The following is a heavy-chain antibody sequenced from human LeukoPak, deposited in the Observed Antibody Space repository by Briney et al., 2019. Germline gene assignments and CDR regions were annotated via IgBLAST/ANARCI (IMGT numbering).Heavy chain of an antibody. Sequence: ASVKVSCKASGYTFTSYGISWVRQAPGQGLEWMGWISAYNGNTNYAQKLQGRVTMTTDTSTSTAYMELRSLRSDDTAVYYCAGDDFWSGLGYYYYYMDVWGKGTTVTVSS. D-gene: IGHD3-3*01. V-gene: IGHV1-18*01. CDR2: ISAYNGNT. J-gene: IGHJ6*03. CDR3: AGDDFWSGLGYYYYYMDV. CDR1: GYTFTSYG.